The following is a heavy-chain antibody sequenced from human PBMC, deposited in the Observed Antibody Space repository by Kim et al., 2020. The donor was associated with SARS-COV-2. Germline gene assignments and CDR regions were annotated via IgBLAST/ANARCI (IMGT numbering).Heavy chain of an antibody. D-gene: IGHD2-2*01. V-gene: IGHV1-18*01. J-gene: IGHJ6*02. CDR1: GYTFTSYG. CDR3: ARDIGLGYCSSTSCYEYYYYGMDV. Sequence: ASVKVSCKASGYTFTSYGISWVRQAPGQGLEWMGWISAYNGNTNYAQKLQGRVTMTTDTSTSTAYMELRSLRSDDTAVYYCARDIGLGYCSSTSCYEYYYYGMDVWGQGTTVTVSS. CDR2: ISAYNGNT.